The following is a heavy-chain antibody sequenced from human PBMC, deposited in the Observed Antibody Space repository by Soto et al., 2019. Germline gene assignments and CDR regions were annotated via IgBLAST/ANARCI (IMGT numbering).Heavy chain of an antibody. D-gene: IGHD3-16*01. CDR2: ISWNSGSI. J-gene: IGHJ5*02. V-gene: IGHV3-9*01. CDR3: ARDLHDYVSFRFDP. CDR1: GFTFDDYA. Sequence: PGGSLRLSCAASGFTFDDYAMHWVRQAPGKGLEWVSGISWNSGSIGYADSVKGRFTISRDNAKKSLYLQMNSLRAEDTAVYYCARDLHDYVSFRFDPWGQGTLVTVSS.